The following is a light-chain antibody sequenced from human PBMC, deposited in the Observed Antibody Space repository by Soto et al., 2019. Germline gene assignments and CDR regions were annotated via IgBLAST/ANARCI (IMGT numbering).Light chain of an antibody. J-gene: IGKJ3*01. CDR2: AAS. V-gene: IGKV3-20*01. CDR1: QSVSSNY. Sequence: EIVLTQSPGTLSLSPGERATLSCRASQSVSSNYLAWYQHKPGQGPRLLIYAASSSATGIPDRFSGSGSGTDFTLTISRLEPEDFALYYCQKYGSAFTFGPGTKVDIK. CDR3: QKYGSAFT.